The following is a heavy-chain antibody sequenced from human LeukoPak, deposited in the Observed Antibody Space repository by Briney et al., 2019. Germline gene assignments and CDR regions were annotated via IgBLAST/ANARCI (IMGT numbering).Heavy chain of an antibody. D-gene: IGHD3-10*01. CDR1: GFTFSSYA. CDR3: AKGELRFGELLRFDY. Sequence: GGSLRLSCAASGFTFSSYAMSWVRQAPGKGLEWVSAISGSGGSTYYADSVKGRFTISRDNSKNTLYLQMNSLRAEDTAVYYCAKGELRFGELLRFDYWGQGTLVTVSS. V-gene: IGHV3-23*01. CDR2: ISGSGGST. J-gene: IGHJ4*02.